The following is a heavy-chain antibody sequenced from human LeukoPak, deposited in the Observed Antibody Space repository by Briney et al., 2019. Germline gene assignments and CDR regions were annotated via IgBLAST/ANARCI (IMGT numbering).Heavy chain of an antibody. V-gene: IGHV3-30*02. Sequence: PGGSLRLSCAASGFIFNTYVMHWVRQAPGKGLEWLAFIRYDGSNKNYADSVKGRFTISRDNTKNSLYLQMNSLRAEDTALYYCAGIAAARGGYWGQGTLVTVSS. CDR1: GFIFNTYV. CDR2: IRYDGSNK. J-gene: IGHJ4*02. CDR3: AGIAAARGGY. D-gene: IGHD6-13*01.